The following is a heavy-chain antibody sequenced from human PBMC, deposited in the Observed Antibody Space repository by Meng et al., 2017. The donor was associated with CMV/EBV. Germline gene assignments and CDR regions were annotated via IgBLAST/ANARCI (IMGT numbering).Heavy chain of an antibody. CDR1: GGSISSSSYY. D-gene: IGHD3-22*01. Sequence: QLQPPESGPGTGNPSETWSCTGTFSGGSISSSSYYWGWIRQPPGKGLEWIGSIYYSGSTYYNPSLRSRVTKSVDTSKNQFSLKLSSVTAADTAVYYCARYYYDSSGYFDYWGQGTLVTVSS. J-gene: IGHJ4*02. CDR3: ARYYYDSSGYFDY. CDR2: IYYSGST. V-gene: IGHV4-39*07.